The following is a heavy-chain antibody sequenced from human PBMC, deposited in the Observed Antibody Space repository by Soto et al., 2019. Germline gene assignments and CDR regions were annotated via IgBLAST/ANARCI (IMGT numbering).Heavy chain of an antibody. CDR2: IYYSGST. V-gene: IGHV4-30-4*01. D-gene: IGHD5-12*01. Sequence: SETLSLTCTVSGGSISSGDYYWSWIRQPPGKGLEWIGYIYYSGSTYYNPSLKSRVTISVDTSKNQFSLRLSSVTAADTAVYYCARLEVDIVATIDCNWFDPWGQGTLVTVSS. CDR1: GGSISSGDYY. J-gene: IGHJ5*02. CDR3: ARLEVDIVATIDCNWFDP.